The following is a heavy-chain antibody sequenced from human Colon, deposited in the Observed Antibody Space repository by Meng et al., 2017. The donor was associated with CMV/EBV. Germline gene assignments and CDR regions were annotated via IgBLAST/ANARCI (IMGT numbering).Heavy chain of an antibody. D-gene: IGHD2-15*01. CDR1: GINFIDSF. Sequence: AFGINFIDSFMSWVRQAPGKGLEWVANIKQDGSEKFYVDSVKGRFTISRDNARKSLYLQMDNLRAEDTAVYYCARLVVGDNDYFDYWGQGTLVTVSS. J-gene: IGHJ4*02. CDR2: IKQDGSEK. V-gene: IGHV3-7*01. CDR3: ARLVVGDNDYFDY.